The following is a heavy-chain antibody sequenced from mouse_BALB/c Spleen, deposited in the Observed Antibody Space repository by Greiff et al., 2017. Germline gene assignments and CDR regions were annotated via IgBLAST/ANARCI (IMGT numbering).Heavy chain of an antibody. CDR3: THYYGSSAWFAY. J-gene: IGHJ3*01. CDR2: IDPENGDT. V-gene: IGHV14-4*02. D-gene: IGHD1-1*01. CDR1: GFNIKDYY. Sequence: EVKVVESGAELVRSGASVKLSCTASGFNIKDYYMHWVKQRPEQGLEWIGWIDPENGDTEYAPKFQGKATMTADTSSNSAYLQLSSLTSEDTAVYYCTHYYGSSAWFAYWGQGTLVTVSA.